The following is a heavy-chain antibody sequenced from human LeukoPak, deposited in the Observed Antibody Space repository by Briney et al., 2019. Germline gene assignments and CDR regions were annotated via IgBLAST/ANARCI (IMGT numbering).Heavy chain of an antibody. Sequence: SETLSLTCTVSGGSISSYYWSWIRQPPGKGLEWIGYIYYSGSTNYNPSLKSRVTISVDTSKNQFSLKLSSVTAADTAVYYCAGVGYSYGQFDYWGQGTLVTVSS. CDR2: IYYSGST. CDR3: AGVGYSYGQFDY. D-gene: IGHD5-18*01. V-gene: IGHV4-59*01. J-gene: IGHJ4*02. CDR1: GGSISSYY.